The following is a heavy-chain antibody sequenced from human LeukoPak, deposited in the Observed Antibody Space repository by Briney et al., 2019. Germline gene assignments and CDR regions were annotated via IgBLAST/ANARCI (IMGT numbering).Heavy chain of an antibody. D-gene: IGHD3-10*01. CDR1: GFTFSSYW. CDR2: IKQDGSEK. V-gene: IGHV3-7*01. J-gene: IGHJ4*02. CDR3: ARAFFTMVRGVYRY. Sequence: PGGSLRLSCAASGFTFSSYWMNWVRQAPGKGLEWVANIKQDGSEKYYVDSVKGRFTISRDNAKNSLYLQMNSLRAEDTAVYYCARAFFTMVRGVYRYWGQGTLVTVSS.